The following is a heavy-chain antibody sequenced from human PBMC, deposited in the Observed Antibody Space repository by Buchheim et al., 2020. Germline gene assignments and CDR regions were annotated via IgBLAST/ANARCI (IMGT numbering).Heavy chain of an antibody. CDR1: GFTFSSYG. J-gene: IGHJ4*02. D-gene: IGHD3-22*01. CDR3: AKVTNYYDSSGPLD. CDR2: ISYDGSNK. V-gene: IGHV3-30*18. Sequence: QVQLVESGGGVVQPGRSLRLSCAASGFTFSSYGMHWVRQAPGKGLEWVAVISYDGSNKYYADSVKGRFTIYSDNSKNTLYLQMNSLRAEDTAVYYVAKVTNYYDSSGPLDWGQGTL.